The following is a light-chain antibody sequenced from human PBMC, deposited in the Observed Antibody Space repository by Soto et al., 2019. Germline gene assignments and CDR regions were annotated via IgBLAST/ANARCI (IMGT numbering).Light chain of an antibody. CDR1: QSVSTN. V-gene: IGKV3-15*01. J-gene: IGKJ4*01. Sequence: ERVMTQSPATLSVSPGERATLSCRASQSVSTNLAWYQHKPGQAPRLLIYGASTRATGIPARLSGSRSGTEFTLTISSLQSEDFAVYYCQQYNNWPLTFGGGTKVDIK. CDR3: QQYNNWPLT. CDR2: GAS.